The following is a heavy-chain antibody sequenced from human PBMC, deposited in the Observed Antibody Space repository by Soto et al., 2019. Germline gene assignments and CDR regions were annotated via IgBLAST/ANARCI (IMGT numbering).Heavy chain of an antibody. CDR2: MYNTGST. CDR1: RNSISRDY. Sequence: PSESLSRTCTLARNSISRDYWSWIRQPPGKGLEWIGYMYNTGSTVYNPSFKRRVTISVDTSKNQFSLKLNSVTAADTAVYYCARDLWGYCGTACYPLDVWGQGNTVT. J-gene: IGHJ6*02. V-gene: IGHV4-59*01. CDR3: ARDLWGYCGTACYPLDV. D-gene: IGHD2-21*02.